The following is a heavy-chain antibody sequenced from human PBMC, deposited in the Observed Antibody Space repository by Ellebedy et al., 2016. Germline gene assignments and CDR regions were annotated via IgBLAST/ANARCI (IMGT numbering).Heavy chain of an antibody. CDR2: LSTSSSFI. Sequence: GGSLRLXXAISGFKFSGYSMSWVRQAPGKGLEWVSFLSTSSSFIHYEDSVKGRFTISRDNAKNSLYLQMNSLRAGDTAVYYCARDPGSYYDATDYYYMDVWGKGTTVTVSS. CDR3: ARDPGSYYDATDYYYMDV. CDR1: GFKFSGYS. D-gene: IGHD3-22*01. J-gene: IGHJ6*03. V-gene: IGHV3-21*01.